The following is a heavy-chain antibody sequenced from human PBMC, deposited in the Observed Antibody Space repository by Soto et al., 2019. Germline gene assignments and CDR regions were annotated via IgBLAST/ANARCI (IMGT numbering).Heavy chain of an antibody. CDR1: GFTFGDYA. CDR3: TRDSNRVRYPDAFDI. V-gene: IGHV3-49*03. CDR2: IRSKAYGGTT. J-gene: IGHJ3*02. Sequence: PGGSLRLSCTASGFTFGDYAMSWFRQAPGKGLEWVGFIRSKAYGGTTEYAASVKGRFTISRDDSKSIAYLQMNSLKTEDTAVYYCTRDSNRVRYPDAFDIWGQGTMVTVSS. D-gene: IGHD3-16*02.